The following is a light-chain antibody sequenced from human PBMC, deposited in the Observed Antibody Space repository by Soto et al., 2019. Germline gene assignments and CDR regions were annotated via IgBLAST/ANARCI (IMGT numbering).Light chain of an antibody. V-gene: IGKV1-39*01. CDR2: DAT. Sequence: DIQMTQSPSSLCASVGDRVTITVLASQNIKSYINWYQHKAGEAPNLLIHDATSLQTGVPSRFSGSGSGTDFTLTITSPQPEDFATYYCQQSFVTPRTFGQGTKVDIK. CDR1: QNIKSY. CDR3: QQSFVTPRT. J-gene: IGKJ1*01.